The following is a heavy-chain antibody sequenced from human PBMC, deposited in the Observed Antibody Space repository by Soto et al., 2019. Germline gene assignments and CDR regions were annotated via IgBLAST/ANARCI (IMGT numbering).Heavy chain of an antibody. V-gene: IGHV3-53*01. CDR3: ARGLYFYDNGGYLPFDY. Sequence: PGGSLRLSCAASGFTVSSNYMSWVRQAPGKGLEWVSLIYSGGSTYYADSVKGRFTISRDNSNNTLYLQMNSLRAEDMAVYYCARGLYFYDNGGYLPFDYWGQGTQVTVSS. CDR1: GFTVSSNY. J-gene: IGHJ4*02. D-gene: IGHD3-22*01. CDR2: IYSGGST.